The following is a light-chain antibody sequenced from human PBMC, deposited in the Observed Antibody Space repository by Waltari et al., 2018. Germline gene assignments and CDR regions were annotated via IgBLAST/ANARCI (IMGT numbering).Light chain of an antibody. J-gene: IGLJ2*01. V-gene: IGLV2-23*01. CDR1: SSDVGSYNL. CDR3: CSHSASTTLV. CDR2: EDK. Sequence: QSALTQPASVSRSPGQSITIPCPGPSSDVGSYNLVSWYQQHPGKAPKLMIYEDKKRPSGISHRFSVSKSGNTASLTISGLQAEDEADYYCCSHSASTTLVFGGGTRLTVL.